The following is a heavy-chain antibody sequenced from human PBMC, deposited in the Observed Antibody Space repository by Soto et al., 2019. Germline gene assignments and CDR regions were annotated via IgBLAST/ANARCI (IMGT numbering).Heavy chain of an antibody. Sequence: AVKVSCKASGGTFSSYAISWVRQAPGQGLEWMGGIIPIFGTANYAQKFQGRVTITADESTSTAYMELSRLRSEDTAVYYCERESPRSMGGYYFAYCYQGMAVWGEGPTVTVSS. CDR2: IIPIFGTA. CDR3: ERESPRSMGGYYFAYCYQGMAV. V-gene: IGHV1-69*13. D-gene: IGHD3-22*01. J-gene: IGHJ6*04. CDR1: GGTFSSYA.